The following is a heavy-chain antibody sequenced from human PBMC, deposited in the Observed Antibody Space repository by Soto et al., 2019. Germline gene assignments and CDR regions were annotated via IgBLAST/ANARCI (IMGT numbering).Heavy chain of an antibody. J-gene: IGHJ4*01. CDR2: ISSDGNNK. Sequence: PGGSLRLSCAASAFTFSNYAMHWDRQAPGKGLEWVAIISSDGNNKYYGDSVEGRFTISRDNSRNTLYLQMNSLGPEDTAVYYCARDHMNRGASDCWGQGTLVTVSS. V-gene: IGHV3-30-3*01. D-gene: IGHD3-10*01. CDR3: ARDHMNRGASDC. CDR1: AFTFSNYA.